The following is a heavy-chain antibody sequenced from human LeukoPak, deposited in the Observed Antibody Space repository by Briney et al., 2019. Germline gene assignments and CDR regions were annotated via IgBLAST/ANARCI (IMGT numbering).Heavy chain of an antibody. J-gene: IGHJ4*02. CDR1: GFTFSSYA. CDR2: ISSNGGST. Sequence: GGSLRLSCSASGFTFSSYAMHWVRQAPGKGLEYVSAISSNGGSTYYADSVKGRFTISRDNSKNTLYLQMNTLRAEDTAVYYCARGGQGYNPHDYWGQGTLVTVSS. CDR3: ARGGQGYNPHDY. D-gene: IGHD5-24*01. V-gene: IGHV3-64*04.